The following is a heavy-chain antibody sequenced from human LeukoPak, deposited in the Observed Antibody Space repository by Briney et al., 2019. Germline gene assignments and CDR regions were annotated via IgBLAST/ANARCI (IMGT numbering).Heavy chain of an antibody. J-gene: IGHJ4*02. CDR2: INPNSGGT. Sequence: ASVKVSCKASGYTLTGYYMHWVRQAPGQGLEWMGRINPNSGGTNYAQKFQGRVTMTRDTSISTAYMELSRLRSDDTAVYYCARDYYDSSGYYSFDYWGQGTLVTVSS. V-gene: IGHV1-2*06. CDR3: ARDYYDSSGYYSFDY. CDR1: GYTLTGYY. D-gene: IGHD3-22*01.